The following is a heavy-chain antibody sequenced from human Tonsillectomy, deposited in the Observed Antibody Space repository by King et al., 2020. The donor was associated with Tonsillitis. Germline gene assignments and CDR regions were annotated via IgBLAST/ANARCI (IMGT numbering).Heavy chain of an antibody. CDR3: TTIAGGY. D-gene: IGHD6-13*01. V-gene: IGHV3-15*01. CDR1: GFTFTNAY. CDR2: IKSNTDGGTT. Sequence: VQLVESGGGLVKPGGSLRLSCAASGFTFTNAYMHWVRQAPGKGLEWVGRIKSNTDGGTTDFAAPVKGRFTISRDDSRNMLYLQMNSLKTEDTAVYFCTTIAGGYWGRGTPVTVSS. J-gene: IGHJ4*02.